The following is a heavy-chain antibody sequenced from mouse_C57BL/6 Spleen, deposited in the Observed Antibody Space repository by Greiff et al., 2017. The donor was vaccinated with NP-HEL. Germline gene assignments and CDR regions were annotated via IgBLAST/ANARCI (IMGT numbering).Heavy chain of an antibody. Sequence: EVKLVESGPGLAKPSQTLSLTCSVTGYSITSDYWNWIRKFPGNKLEYMGYISYSGSTYYNPSLKSRISITRDTSKNQYYLQLNSVTTEDTATYYCARRDYGSSYPDWYFDVWGTGTTVTVSS. CDR1: GYSITSDY. CDR3: ARRDYGSSYPDWYFDV. CDR2: ISYSGST. J-gene: IGHJ1*03. V-gene: IGHV3-8*01. D-gene: IGHD1-1*01.